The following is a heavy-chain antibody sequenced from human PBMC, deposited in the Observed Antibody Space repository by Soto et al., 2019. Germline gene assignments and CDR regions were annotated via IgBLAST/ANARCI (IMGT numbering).Heavy chain of an antibody. CDR3: ARLFCSTTPCDSWFDP. CDR2: IDPRDSYV. CDR1: GYTFTTFW. V-gene: IGHV5-10-1*03. Sequence: EVQLVQSGAEVKKPGESLRISCTGFGYTFTTFWISWVRQMPGKGLEWMGRIDPRDSYVNYSPSFQGHVTISLDKSISTAYLQWGSLKASDTAMYYCARLFCSTTPCDSWFDPWGQGTPGHRLL. J-gene: IGHJ5*02. D-gene: IGHD2-2*01.